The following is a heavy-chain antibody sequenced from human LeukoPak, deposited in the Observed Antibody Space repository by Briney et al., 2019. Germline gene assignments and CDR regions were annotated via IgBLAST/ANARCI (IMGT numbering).Heavy chain of an antibody. J-gene: IGHJ4*02. CDR3: ARERVGLLYNYFDY. Sequence: GGSLRLSCAASGFTFSSYAMHWVRQAPGKGLEWVAVISYDGSNKYYADSVKGRFTISRDNSKNTLYLQMNSLRAEDTAVYYCARERVGLLYNYFDYWGQGTLVTVSS. D-gene: IGHD2-2*02. CDR1: GFTFSSYA. V-gene: IGHV3-30-3*01. CDR2: ISYDGSNK.